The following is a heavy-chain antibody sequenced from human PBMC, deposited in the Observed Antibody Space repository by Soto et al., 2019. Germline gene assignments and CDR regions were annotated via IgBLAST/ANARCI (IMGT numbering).Heavy chain of an antibody. CDR2: IWYDGSNK. Sequence: QVQLVESGGGVVQPGRSLRLSCAASGFTFSSYGMHWVRQAPGKGLEWVAVIWYDGSNKYYADSVKGRFTISRDNSKNRLDLQMNSLRAEDTAVYYWARDQIAVAGTGWFDPWGQGTLVTVSS. V-gene: IGHV3-33*01. J-gene: IGHJ5*02. D-gene: IGHD6-19*01. CDR1: GFTFSSYG. CDR3: ARDQIAVAGTGWFDP.